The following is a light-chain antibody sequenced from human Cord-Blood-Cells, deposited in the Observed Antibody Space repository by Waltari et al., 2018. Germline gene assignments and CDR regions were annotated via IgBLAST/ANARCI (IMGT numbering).Light chain of an antibody. J-gene: IGKJ2*01. CDR2: AAS. V-gene: IGKV1-39*01. CDR1: QSISSY. Sequence: DIQMTQSPSSLSASVEDRVAITCRASQSISSYLNSYQQKPGKAPKLLIYAASSLQSGVPSRFSGSGSGTDFTLTISSLQPEDFATYYCQQSYSTPYTFGQGTKLEIK. CDR3: QQSYSTPYT.